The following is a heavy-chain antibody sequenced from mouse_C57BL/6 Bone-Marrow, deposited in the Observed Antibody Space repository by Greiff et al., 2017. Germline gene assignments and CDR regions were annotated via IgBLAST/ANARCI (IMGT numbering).Heavy chain of an antibody. CDR3: ARSTALYSNFDY. CDR2: IDPSDSYT. V-gene: IGHV1-69*01. Sequence: QVQLQQPGAELVMPGASVKLSCKASGYTFTSYWMHWVKQRPGQGLEWIGEIDPSDSYTNYNQKFKGKATLTVDKSSSTAYMQLRSLTSEDSAVDYCARSTALYSNFDYWGQGTTLTVSS. D-gene: IGHD2-5*01. J-gene: IGHJ2*01. CDR1: GYTFTSYW.